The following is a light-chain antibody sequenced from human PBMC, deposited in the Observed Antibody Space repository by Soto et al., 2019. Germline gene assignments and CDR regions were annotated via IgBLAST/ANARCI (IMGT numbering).Light chain of an antibody. CDR3: QQRRNWPLT. Sequence: EIVLTQSPATLSLSPGERATLSCRASQNVSSSLLWYQQKPAQAPRLLIHHASSRATGIPARFSGSGSGTDFTLTISSLEPEDFAIYYCQQRRNWPLTFGPWTTVDIK. V-gene: IGKV3-11*01. J-gene: IGKJ3*01. CDR2: HAS. CDR1: QNVSSS.